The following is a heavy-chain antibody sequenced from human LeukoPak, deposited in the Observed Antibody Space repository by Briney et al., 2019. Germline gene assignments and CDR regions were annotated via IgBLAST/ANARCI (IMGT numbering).Heavy chain of an antibody. Sequence: ASVKVSCKAPGYTFTSYDINWVRQATGQGLEWMGWMNPNSGNTGYAQKFQGRVTITRNTSISTAYMELSSLRSEDTAVYYCATRYSSSWYYFQHWGQGTLVTVSS. D-gene: IGHD6-13*01. CDR3: ATRYSSSWYYFQH. CDR2: MNPNSGNT. J-gene: IGHJ1*01. CDR1: GYTFTSYD. V-gene: IGHV1-8*03.